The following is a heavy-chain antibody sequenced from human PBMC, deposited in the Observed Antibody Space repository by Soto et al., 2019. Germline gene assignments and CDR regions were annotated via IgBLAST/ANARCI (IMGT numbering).Heavy chain of an antibody. V-gene: IGHV1-46*01. Sequence: ASVKVSCKASGYTLTSYYMHWVRQAPGQGLEWMGIINPSGGSTSYAQKFQGRVTMTRDTSTSTVYMELSSLRSEDTAVYYCARDRGYCSGGSCPFDYWGQGTLVTVSS. D-gene: IGHD2-15*01. CDR3: ARDRGYCSGGSCPFDY. CDR1: GYTLTSYY. CDR2: INPSGGST. J-gene: IGHJ4*02.